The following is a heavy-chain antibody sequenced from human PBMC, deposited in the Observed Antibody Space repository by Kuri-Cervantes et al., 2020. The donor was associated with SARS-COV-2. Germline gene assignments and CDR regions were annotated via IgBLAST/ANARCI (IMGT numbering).Heavy chain of an antibody. CDR1: GGSISSSDNYF. D-gene: IGHD6-19*01. V-gene: IGHV4-39*03. CDR3: IAYPHGWVTGGCF. Sequence: SETLSLTCTVSGGSISSSDNYFWGWLRQPPGKGLEWIATIHSGGNTYYNVSLRSRLTMSVDTSKNQFSLRLTSVTAADMAVYYCIAYPHGWVTGGCFWGQGTLVTVSS. CDR2: IHSGGNT. J-gene: IGHJ4*02.